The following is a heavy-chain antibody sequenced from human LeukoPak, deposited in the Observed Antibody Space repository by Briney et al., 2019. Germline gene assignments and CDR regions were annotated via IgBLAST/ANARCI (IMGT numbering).Heavy chain of an antibody. CDR3: TSRGGNSPDY. CDR2: LNQDGSDK. Sequence: GRSLRLSCAASGFTFSSYGMHWVRQAPGKGLEWVANLNQDGSDKYYEDSVKGRFTISRDNAKNSLYLQMNSLRAEDTAVYYCTSRGGNSPDYWGQGTLVTVTS. J-gene: IGHJ4*02. CDR1: GFTFSSYG. D-gene: IGHD4-23*01. V-gene: IGHV3-7*01.